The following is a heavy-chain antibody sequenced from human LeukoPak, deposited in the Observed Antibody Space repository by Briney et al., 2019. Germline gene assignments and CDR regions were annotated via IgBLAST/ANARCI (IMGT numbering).Heavy chain of an antibody. D-gene: IGHD3-22*01. CDR2: INHSGST. Sequence: SETLSLTCAVYGGSFSGYYWSWIRQPPGKGLEWIGEINHSGSTNYNPSLKSRVTISVDTSKNQFSLKLSSVTAADTAVYYCAGDHYDSSGHRDDYWGQGTLVTVSS. J-gene: IGHJ4*02. CDR1: GGSFSGYY. V-gene: IGHV4-34*01. CDR3: AGDHYDSSGHRDDY.